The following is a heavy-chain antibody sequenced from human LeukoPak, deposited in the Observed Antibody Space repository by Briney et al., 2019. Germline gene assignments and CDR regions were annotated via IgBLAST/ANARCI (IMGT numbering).Heavy chain of an antibody. CDR1: GFTFDDYG. D-gene: IGHD4-23*01. V-gene: IGHV3-20*04. CDR2: INWTGGST. J-gene: IGHJ4*02. CDR3: AKRDLATVVTRLDY. Sequence: GGSLRLSCAASGFTFDDYGMTWVRQAPGKGLEWVSGINWTGGSTAYADSMKGRFTISRDNSKNTLYLQMNSLRAEDTAVYYCAKRDLATVVTRLDYWGQGTLVTVSS.